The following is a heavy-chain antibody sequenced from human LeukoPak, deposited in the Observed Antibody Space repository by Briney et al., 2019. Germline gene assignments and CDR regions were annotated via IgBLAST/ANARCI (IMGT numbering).Heavy chain of an antibody. CDR2: IYYSGST. D-gene: IGHD2-2*01. CDR3: ARGEAYCRSTSCGNFLFDY. Sequence: SETLSLTCTVSGGSISSYYWSWIRQPPGKGLEWIGYIYYSGSTNYNPSLKSRVTISVDTSKNQFSLKLSSVTAADTAVYYCARGEAYCRSTSCGNFLFDYWGQGTLVTVSS. CDR1: GGSISSYY. J-gene: IGHJ4*02. V-gene: IGHV4-59*01.